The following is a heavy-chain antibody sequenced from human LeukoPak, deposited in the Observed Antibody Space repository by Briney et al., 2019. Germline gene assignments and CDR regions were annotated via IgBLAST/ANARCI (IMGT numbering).Heavy chain of an antibody. Sequence: PSQTLSLTRTVSGVSISSGSYYWRWIRQPAGKGLEWIGRIYTSGSTNYNPSLKSRVTISVDTSKNQFSLKLSSVTAADTAVYYCARGLRFLEWLSLHITYYFDYWGQGTLVTVSS. CDR2: IYTSGST. CDR3: ARGLRFLEWLSLHITYYFDY. D-gene: IGHD3-3*01. CDR1: GVSISSGSYY. V-gene: IGHV4-61*02. J-gene: IGHJ4*02.